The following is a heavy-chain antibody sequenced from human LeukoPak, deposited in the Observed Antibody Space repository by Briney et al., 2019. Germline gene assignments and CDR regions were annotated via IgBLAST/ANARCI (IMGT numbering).Heavy chain of an antibody. V-gene: IGHV4-59*08. CDR3: ATHYGRTKGNWFDP. CDR1: GGSISSYY. D-gene: IGHD3-16*01. Sequence: PSQTLSLTCTVSGGSISSYYLSWIQQPPGKGLEWIGYIFYSGSTDYNPSLKSRVTISVDTSKNQFSLNLTSVTAADTAVYYCATHYGRTKGNWFDPWGQGTLVTVSS. CDR2: IFYSGST. J-gene: IGHJ5*02.